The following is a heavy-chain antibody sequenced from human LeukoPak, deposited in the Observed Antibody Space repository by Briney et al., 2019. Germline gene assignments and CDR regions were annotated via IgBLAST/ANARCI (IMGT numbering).Heavy chain of an antibody. CDR2: MSDIGPNT. Sequence: GGSLRLSCAASGFTVTEYAMSWVRQTPGEGLEWGSSMSDIGPNTYYADSVKGRFTISRDNAKNSLYLQMNSLRAEDTAVYYCAKDLPIINPPDNNWGQGTLVTVSS. CDR1: GFTVTEYA. D-gene: IGHD3-10*01. J-gene: IGHJ4*02. V-gene: IGHV3-23*01. CDR3: AKDLPIINPPDNN.